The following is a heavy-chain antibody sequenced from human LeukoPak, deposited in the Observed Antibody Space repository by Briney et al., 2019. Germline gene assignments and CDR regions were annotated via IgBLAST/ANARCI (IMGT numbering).Heavy chain of an antibody. Sequence: KPSETLSLTCTVSGGSISSSSYYWGWIRQPPGKGLEWIGSIYYSGSTYYNPSLKSRVTISVDTSKNQFSLKLSSVTAADTAVYYCAKTTRVVQKGHYYYYMDVWGKGTTVTVSS. D-gene: IGHD6-6*01. V-gene: IGHV4-39*07. J-gene: IGHJ6*03. CDR1: GGSISSSSYY. CDR2: IYYSGST. CDR3: AKTTRVVQKGHYYYYMDV.